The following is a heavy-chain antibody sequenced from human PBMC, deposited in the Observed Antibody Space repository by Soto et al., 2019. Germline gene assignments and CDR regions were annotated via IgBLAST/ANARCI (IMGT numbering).Heavy chain of an antibody. CDR1: GGSFSGYY. CDR2: INHSGST. V-gene: IGHV4-34*01. J-gene: IGHJ4*02. CDR3: ASRGYCSGGSCYEYFFAF. Sequence: PSETLSLTCAVYGGSFSGYYWSWIRQPPGKGLEWIGEINHSGSTNYNPSLKSRVTISVDTSKNQFSLKLSSVTAADTAVYYCASRGYCSGGSCYEYFFAFWGQGTLVTVSS. D-gene: IGHD2-15*01.